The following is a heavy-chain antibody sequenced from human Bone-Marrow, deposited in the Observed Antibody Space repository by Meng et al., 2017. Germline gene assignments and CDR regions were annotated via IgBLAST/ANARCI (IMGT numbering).Heavy chain of an antibody. CDR1: GYTFTGYY. CDR3: ARDRSVAAAGTDVDY. D-gene: IGHD6-13*01. V-gene: IGHV1-2*02. J-gene: IGHJ4*02. Sequence: ASVKVSCKASGYTFTGYYMHWVRQAPGQGLEWMGWINPNSGGTNYAQKFQGRVTMTRDTSISTAYMELSRLRSDDTAVYYCARDRSVAAAGTDVDYWGQGTLVTVSS. CDR2: INPNSGGT.